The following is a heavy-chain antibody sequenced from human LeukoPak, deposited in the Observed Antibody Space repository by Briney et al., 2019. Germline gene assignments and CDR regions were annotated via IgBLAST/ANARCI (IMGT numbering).Heavy chain of an antibody. CDR3: ARSGSSSKYFDY. D-gene: IGHD6-6*01. CDR2: INPSGGST. CDR1: GYTFTSYY. J-gene: IGHJ4*02. V-gene: IGHV1-46*01. Sequence: ASVKVSCKASGYTFTSYYMHWVRQAPGQGLEWMGIINPSGGSTSYAQKFQGRVTMTRDMSTSTVYMELSSLRSEDMAVYYCARSGSSSKYFDYWGQGTLVTVSS.